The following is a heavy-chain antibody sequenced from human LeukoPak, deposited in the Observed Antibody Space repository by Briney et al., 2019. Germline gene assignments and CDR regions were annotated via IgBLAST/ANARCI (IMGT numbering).Heavy chain of an antibody. V-gene: IGHV3-21*01. CDR1: GFTFSSYS. J-gene: IGHJ4*02. Sequence: PGGSLRLSCAASGFTFSSYSMNWVRQAPGKGLEWVSSISTSSSYIYYADSVKGRFIIARDNAKNSLYLQMSSLRAEDTAVYYCARGGGYCSGGSCPTPDYWGQGTLVTVSS. D-gene: IGHD2-15*01. CDR3: ARGGGYCSGGSCPTPDY. CDR2: ISTSSSYI.